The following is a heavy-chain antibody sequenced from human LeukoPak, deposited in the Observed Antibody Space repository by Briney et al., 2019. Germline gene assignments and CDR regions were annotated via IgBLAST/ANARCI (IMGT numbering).Heavy chain of an antibody. CDR2: IWYDGSNK. Sequence: GGSLRLSCAASGFTFSNYGMHWVRQAPGKGLEWVAIIWYDGSNKYYADSVKGRFTISRDNSKNTLYLQMNSLRAEDTAVYYCARDRREWMRGDPFDYWGQGTLVTVSS. CDR1: GFTFSNYG. V-gene: IGHV3-30*02. D-gene: IGHD3-3*01. J-gene: IGHJ4*02. CDR3: ARDRREWMRGDPFDY.